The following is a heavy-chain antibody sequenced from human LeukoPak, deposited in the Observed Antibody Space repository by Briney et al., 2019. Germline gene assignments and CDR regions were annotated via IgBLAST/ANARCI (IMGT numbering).Heavy chain of an antibody. CDR3: ARELSSQWPARGEAFDI. J-gene: IGHJ3*02. D-gene: IGHD2-2*01. Sequence: SETLSLACAVSGGSISSSNWWSWVRQPPGKGLEWIGEIYHGGSTNYNPSLKSRVTISVDKSKNQFSLKLSSVTAADTAVYYCARELSSQWPARGEAFDIWGQGTMVTVSS. CDR2: IYHGGST. CDR1: GGSISSSNW. V-gene: IGHV4-4*02.